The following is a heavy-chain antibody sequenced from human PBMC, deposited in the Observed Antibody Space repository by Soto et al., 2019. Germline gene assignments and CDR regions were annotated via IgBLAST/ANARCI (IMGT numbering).Heavy chain of an antibody. Sequence: SETLSLTCAVYGGSFSGYYWSWIRQPPGKGLEWIGEINHSGSTNYNPSLKSRVTISVDTSKNQFSLKLSSVTAADTAVYYCAEGIAALRGWFDPWGQGTLVTVSS. J-gene: IGHJ5*02. V-gene: IGHV4-34*01. CDR2: INHSGST. CDR1: GGSFSGYY. CDR3: AEGIAALRGWFDP. D-gene: IGHD6-13*01.